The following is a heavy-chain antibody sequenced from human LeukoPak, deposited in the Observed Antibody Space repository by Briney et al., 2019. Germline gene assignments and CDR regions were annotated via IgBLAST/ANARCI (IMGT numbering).Heavy chain of an antibody. J-gene: IGHJ4*02. CDR3: ATLDRVYSGYDLSYFDY. CDR2: IYYSGST. D-gene: IGHD5-12*01. V-gene: IGHV4-31*03. Sequence: PSETLSLTCTVSGCSISSGGNYWSWIRQHPGKGLEWIGYIYYSGSTYYNPSLKSRVTISVDTSKNQFSLKLSSVTAADTAVYYCATLDRVYSGYDLSYFDYWGQGTLATVSS. CDR1: GCSISSGGNY.